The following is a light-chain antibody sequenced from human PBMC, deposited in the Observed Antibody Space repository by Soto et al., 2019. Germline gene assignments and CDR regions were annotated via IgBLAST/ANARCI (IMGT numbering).Light chain of an antibody. Sequence: QSALTQPASVSGSPGQSITISCTGTSSDVGGYNYVSWYQQHPGKAPKLMIYDVSNRPSGVSNRFSGSKSGNTASLAISGLQAEDVADYYCSSYTSSSPYVFGTGTKVTVL. J-gene: IGLJ1*01. CDR2: DVS. CDR1: SSDVGGYNY. V-gene: IGLV2-14*01. CDR3: SSYTSSSPYV.